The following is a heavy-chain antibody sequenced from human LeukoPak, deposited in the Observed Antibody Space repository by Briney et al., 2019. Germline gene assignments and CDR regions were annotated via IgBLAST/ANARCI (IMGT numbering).Heavy chain of an antibody. CDR1: GGTFTGYV. V-gene: IGHV1-69*05. D-gene: IGHD4-23*01. Sequence: ASVKVSCKASGGTFTGYVISWVRQAPGQGLEWMGRMIPIFDTTNYAQKFQGRVTTTTDESTSTAYMELSSLRSEDTAVSYDARHPAGGIGMVPSYYFDYRGQGTLVTVSS. CDR2: MIPIFDTT. CDR3: ARHPAGGIGMVPSYYFDY. J-gene: IGHJ4*02.